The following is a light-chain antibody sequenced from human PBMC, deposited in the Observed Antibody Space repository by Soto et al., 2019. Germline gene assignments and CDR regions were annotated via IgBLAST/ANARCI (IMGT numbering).Light chain of an antibody. Sequence: MQSPGTTYLSPGENATLTCRANQSASYSVRSTYLAWCQQRPGQAPRLLVYGASTRATGIPDRFSGAVSETECSLSVSSLEHEDFRVYYCQQYHTSPGAFGQGTPLYIK. CDR1: QSASYSVRSTY. CDR2: GAS. J-gene: IGKJ5*01. CDR3: QQYHTSPGA. V-gene: IGKV3-20*01.